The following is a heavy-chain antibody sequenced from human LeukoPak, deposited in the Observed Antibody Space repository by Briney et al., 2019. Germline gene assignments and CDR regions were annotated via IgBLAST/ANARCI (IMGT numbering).Heavy chain of an antibody. J-gene: IGHJ4*02. V-gene: IGHV1-69*06. Sequence: ASVKVSCKASGVTFSNDGINWVRQVPGQGLEWMAGIIPTFGSTDYAQNFQDRVTITADKSTSTVSMELRSLRPDDTGTYYCARGPFAVYSGYGWGGYFDYWGQGTLVTVSS. D-gene: IGHD5-12*01. CDR3: ARGPFAVYSGYGWGGYFDY. CDR2: IIPTFGST. CDR1: GVTFSNDG.